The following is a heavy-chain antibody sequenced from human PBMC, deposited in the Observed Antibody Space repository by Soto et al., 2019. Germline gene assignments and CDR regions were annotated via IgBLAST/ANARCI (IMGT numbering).Heavy chain of an antibody. CDR2: IYYSGST. D-gene: IGHD3-22*01. Sequence: PSETLSLTCTVSGGSVSSGSYYWSWIRQPPGKGLEWIGYIYYSGSTNYNPSLKSRVTISVDTSKNQFSLKLSSVTAADTAVYYCARVEWDSYYYDSSGYGNNWFDPWGQRTLVTVSS. J-gene: IGHJ5*02. CDR3: ARVEWDSYYYDSSGYGNNWFDP. V-gene: IGHV4-61*01. CDR1: GGSVSSGSYY.